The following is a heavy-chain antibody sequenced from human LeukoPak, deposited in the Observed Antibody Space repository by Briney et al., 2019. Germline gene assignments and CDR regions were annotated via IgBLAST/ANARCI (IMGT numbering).Heavy chain of an antibody. V-gene: IGHV3-30*03. CDR1: GFTFSSYG. D-gene: IGHD7-27*01. CDR3: GGAETGDAFNY. J-gene: IGHJ4*02. Sequence: GGSLRLSCAASGFTFSSYGMHWVRQAPGKGLEWVAVISYDGSNKYYADSVKGRFTISRDNSKNTLYLQMNSLRAEDTAGYYWGGAETGDAFNYWGQEPLLTASS. CDR2: ISYDGSNK.